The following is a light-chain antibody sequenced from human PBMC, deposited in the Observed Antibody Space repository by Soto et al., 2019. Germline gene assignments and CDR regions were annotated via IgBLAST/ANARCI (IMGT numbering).Light chain of an antibody. J-gene: IGLJ1*01. V-gene: IGLV1-40*01. Sequence: QPVLTQPPSVSGAPGQRVTISCTGSSSNIGAGYDVHWYQQLPGTAPKLLIHGNSNRPSGVPDRFSGSKSGTSASLAITGLQAEDEADYYCQSHDNSLSGLYVFGTGTKLTVL. CDR1: SSNIGAGYD. CDR3: QSHDNSLSGLYV. CDR2: GNS.